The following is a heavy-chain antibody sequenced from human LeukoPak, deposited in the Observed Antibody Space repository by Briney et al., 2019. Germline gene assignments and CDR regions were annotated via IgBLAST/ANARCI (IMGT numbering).Heavy chain of an antibody. CDR1: GGSFSGYY. CDR2: INHSGST. D-gene: IGHD2-2*01. V-gene: IGHV4-34*01. J-gene: IGHJ4*02. Sequence: SETLSLTCAVYGGSFSGYYWSWIRQPPGKGLEWIGEINHSGSTNYNPSLKSRVTISVDTSKNQFSLKLSSVTAADTAVYYCARAGSSWDIVVVPAASRPEKVFDYWGQGTLVTVSS. CDR3: ARAGSSWDIVVVPAASRPEKVFDY.